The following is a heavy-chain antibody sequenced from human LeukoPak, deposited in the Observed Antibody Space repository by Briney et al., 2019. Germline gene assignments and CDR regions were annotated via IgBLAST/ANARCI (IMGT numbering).Heavy chain of an antibody. CDR3: ARDLGLSSPKYGAFDI. D-gene: IGHD3-16*01. J-gene: IGHJ3*02. CDR2: ISSSSSYI. V-gene: IGHV3-21*01. CDR1: GFTFSSYS. Sequence: PGGSLRLSCAASGFTFSSYSMNWVRQAPGKGLEWVSSISSSSSYIYYADSVKGRFTISRDNAKNSLYLQMNSLRAEDTAVYYCARDLGLSSPKYGAFDIWGQGTMVTVSS.